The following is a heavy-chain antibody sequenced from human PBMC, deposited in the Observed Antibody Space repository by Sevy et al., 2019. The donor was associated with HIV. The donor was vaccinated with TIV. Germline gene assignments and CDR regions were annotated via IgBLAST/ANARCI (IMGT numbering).Heavy chain of an antibody. V-gene: IGHV1-18*01. J-gene: IGHJ3*02. CDR3: ATVPQSFCNEASCNNDAFDI. CDR1: GYTFSSHD. CDR2: ISTYSGST. D-gene: IGHD2-2*01. Sequence: ASVKVSCKASGYTFSSHDISWVRQAPGQGLEWMGWISTYSGSTTYAQRLWGRVTMTTDTSTSTVYIEHRILRSDDTAKDDGATVPQSFCNEASCNNDAFDIWGQGTMVTVSS.